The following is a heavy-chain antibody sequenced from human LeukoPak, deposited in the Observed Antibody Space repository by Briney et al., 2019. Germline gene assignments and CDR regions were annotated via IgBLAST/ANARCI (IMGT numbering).Heavy chain of an antibody. Sequence: TSGTLSLTCAVSGGSISSSNWWSWVRQPPGKGLEWIGEIYHSGSTNYNPSLKSRVTISVDKSKNQFSLKLSSVTAADTAVYYCARDPRHTSTWLRGKGHNWFDPWGQGTLVTVSS. CDR3: ARDPRHTSTWLRGKGHNWFDP. J-gene: IGHJ5*02. CDR2: IYHSGST. CDR1: GGSISSSNW. D-gene: IGHD5-12*01. V-gene: IGHV4-4*02.